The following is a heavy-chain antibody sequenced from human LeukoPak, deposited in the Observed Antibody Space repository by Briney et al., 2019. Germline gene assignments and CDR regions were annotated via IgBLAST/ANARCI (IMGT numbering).Heavy chain of an antibody. CDR2: ISYDGSNK. V-gene: IGHV3-30*03. CDR1: GFTFSSYG. CDR3: ASYNWNYDMDV. Sequence: GGSLRLSCAASGFTFSSYGMHWVRQAPGKGLEWVAVISYDGSNKYYADSVNGRFTISRDNAKSTLYLQMNNLRVEDTAVYYCASYNWNYDMDVWGQGTTVIVSS. D-gene: IGHD1-20*01. J-gene: IGHJ6*02.